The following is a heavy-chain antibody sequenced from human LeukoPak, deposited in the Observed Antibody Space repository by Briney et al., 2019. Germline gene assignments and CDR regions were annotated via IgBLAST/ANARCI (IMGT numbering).Heavy chain of an antibody. CDR3: AKGRIAAADDYFDY. J-gene: IGHJ4*02. D-gene: IGHD6-13*01. Sequence: GGSLRLSCAASGFTFNSYAKSWVRQAPGKGLEWVSGISGSGGSTYYADSVKGRFTISRDNSKNTLYLQMNSLRAEDTAVYYCAKGRIAAADDYFDYWGQGTLVTVSS. CDR1: GFTFNSYA. CDR2: ISGSGGST. V-gene: IGHV3-23*01.